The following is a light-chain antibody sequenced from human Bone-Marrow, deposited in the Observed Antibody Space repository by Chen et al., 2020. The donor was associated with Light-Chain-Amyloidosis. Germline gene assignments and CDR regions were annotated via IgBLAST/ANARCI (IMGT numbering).Light chain of an antibody. CDR1: NIGSTS. CDR2: EDS. V-gene: IGLV3-21*02. CDR3: QVWDRSSDRPV. Sequence: SYVLTQPSSVSVAPGQTATIACGGNNIGSTSVHWYQQTPGQAPLLVVYEDSDRPPGIPARLSGSNSGNTATLTIIRVEAGDEADYYCQVWDRSSDRPVFGGGTKLTVL. J-gene: IGLJ3*02.